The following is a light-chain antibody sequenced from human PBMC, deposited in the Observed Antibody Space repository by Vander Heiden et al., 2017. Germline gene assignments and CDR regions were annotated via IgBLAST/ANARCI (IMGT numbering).Light chain of an antibody. CDR2: DAS. J-gene: IGKJ3*01. CDR1: QNISNY. CDR3: QQYYTLGFT. Sequence: DIQMTQSASSLSASVGDRVTITCQASQNISNYLNWYQQKPGKAPKLLIYDASNLETGVPSRFSGSGSGTDFTFTISSLQPEDFATYYCQQYYTLGFTFGHGTKVDIK. V-gene: IGKV1-33*01.